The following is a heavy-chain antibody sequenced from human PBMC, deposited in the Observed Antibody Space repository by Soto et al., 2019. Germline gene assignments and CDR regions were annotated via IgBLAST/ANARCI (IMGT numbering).Heavy chain of an antibody. J-gene: IGHJ4*02. D-gene: IGHD5-12*01. V-gene: IGHV3-30-3*01. CDR2: ISYDGNNK. Sequence: QVQLVESGGGVVQPGRSLRLSCAASGFTFSSYAMHWVRQAPGKGLEWVAVISYDGNNKYYADSVKGRFTISRDNSKNTLYLQMNSLRAEDTAVYYCARARWLQLMGDYWGQRTLVTVSS. CDR1: GFTFSSYA. CDR3: ARARWLQLMGDY.